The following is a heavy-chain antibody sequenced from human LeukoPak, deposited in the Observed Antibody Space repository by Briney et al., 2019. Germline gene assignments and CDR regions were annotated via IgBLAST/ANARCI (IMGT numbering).Heavy chain of an antibody. J-gene: IGHJ4*02. V-gene: IGHV4-59*01. D-gene: IGHD2-2*01. Sequence: SETLSLTCTVSGGSISRYYWSWIRQPPGKGLEWIGYIYYSGSTNYNPSLKSRVTISVDTSKNQFSLKLSSVTAADTAVYYCARDLMVVVPAAIYDYWGQGTLVTVSS. CDR2: IYYSGST. CDR3: ARDLMVVVPAAIYDY. CDR1: GGSISRYY.